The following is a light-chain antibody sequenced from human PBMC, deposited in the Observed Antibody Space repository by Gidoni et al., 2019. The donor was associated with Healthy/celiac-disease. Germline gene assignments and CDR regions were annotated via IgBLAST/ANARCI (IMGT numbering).Light chain of an antibody. J-gene: IGKJ2*01. Sequence: EIVMTQSPATLSVSPGERATLSCRASQSVSRNLAWYQQKPVQAPMLLIYGASTRATGIPARFSGSGSGTEFTITISSLQSEDFAVYYCQQYNKWPPSYTFGQGTKLEIK. CDR1: QSVSRN. V-gene: IGKV3-15*01. CDR3: QQYNKWPPSYT. CDR2: GAS.